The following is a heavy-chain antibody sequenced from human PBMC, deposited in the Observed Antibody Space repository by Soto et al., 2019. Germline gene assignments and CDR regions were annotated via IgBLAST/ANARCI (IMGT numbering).Heavy chain of an antibody. D-gene: IGHD3-10*01. Sequence: QVQLVESGGGVVQPGRSLRLSCAASGFIFSNYGMHWVRQAPGKGLEWVAVIWYDGSDKYYADSVKGRFTISRDNSKNTLXXXXXXPXAEDXAVXXXXTXDDSGRAEWGQGTLVTVSS. J-gene: IGHJ4*02. CDR2: IWYDGSDK. CDR1: GFIFSNYG. V-gene: IGHV3-33*01. CDR3: XTXDDSGRAE.